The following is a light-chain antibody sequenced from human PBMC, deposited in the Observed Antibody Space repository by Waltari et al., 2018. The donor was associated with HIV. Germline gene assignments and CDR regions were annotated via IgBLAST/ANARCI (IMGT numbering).Light chain of an antibody. CDR2: EVN. Sequence: QSALTQPASVSGSPGQSITISCTGSSSDVGSYDYVSWYQQHPGKAPKRMIYEVNNRPSGVSNRFSGSKSGNTASLTISGLQAEDEAEYYCSSYTSSTTLLFGGGTKVTVL. V-gene: IGLV2-14*01. J-gene: IGLJ2*01. CDR1: SSDVGSYDY. CDR3: SSYTSSTTLL.